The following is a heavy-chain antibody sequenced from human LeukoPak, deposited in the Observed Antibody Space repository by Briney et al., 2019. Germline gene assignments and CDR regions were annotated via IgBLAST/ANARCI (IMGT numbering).Heavy chain of an antibody. CDR3: AREVARGYGMDV. V-gene: IGHV3-33*01. D-gene: IGHD3-10*01. Sequence: GGSLRLSCEASGFSFSGYGMHWIRQAPGKGLEWVALIWSGGNKDFYADSVRGRFAISRDNGRSTLYLDMNSLRDDGTGVYYCAREVARGYGMDVWGQGTAVIVSS. CDR2: IWSGGNKD. J-gene: IGHJ6*02. CDR1: GFSFSGYG.